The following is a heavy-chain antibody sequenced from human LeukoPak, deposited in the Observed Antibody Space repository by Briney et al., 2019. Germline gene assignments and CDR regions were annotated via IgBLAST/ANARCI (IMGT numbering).Heavy chain of an antibody. CDR1: GYTFTNYD. D-gene: IGHD3-10*01. J-gene: IGHJ3*02. V-gene: IGHV1-8*01. Sequence: GASVKVSCKASGYTFTNYDINWVRQATGQGLEWMGWVNPNSGDTGYAQKCQGRVTMTRDTSISTAYMELSNLRAEDTAVYYCARDRRVRGVMWNSKSDGFDIWGHGTMVTVSS. CDR3: ARDRRVRGVMWNSKSDGFDI. CDR2: VNPNSGDT.